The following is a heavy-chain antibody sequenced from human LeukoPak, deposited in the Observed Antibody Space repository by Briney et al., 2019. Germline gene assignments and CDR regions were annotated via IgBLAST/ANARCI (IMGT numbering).Heavy chain of an antibody. CDR3: AREEPYGDYFDY. D-gene: IGHD4-17*01. CDR2: IYYSGST. CDR1: GGSISSYY. Sequence: PSETLSLTCTVSGGSISSYYWSWIRQPPGKGLEWIGYIYYSGSTNYNPSLKSRVTISVDTSKNQFSLKLSSVTAADTAVYYCAREEPYGDYFDYWGQGTLVTVSS. J-gene: IGHJ4*02. V-gene: IGHV4-59*01.